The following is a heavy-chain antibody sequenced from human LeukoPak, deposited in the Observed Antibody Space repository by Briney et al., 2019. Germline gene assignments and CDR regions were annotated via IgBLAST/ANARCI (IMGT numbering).Heavy chain of an antibody. CDR2: VNPNSGGT. V-gene: IGHV1-2*04. CDR1: GYTFTGYY. J-gene: IGHJ4*02. Sequence: ASVKVSCTASGYTFTGYYMHWVRQAPGQGLEWMGWVNPNSGGTNYAQKFQGWVTMTRDTSISTAYMELSSLRSEDTAVYYCARDLRYYDSSGYLFCWGQGTLVTVSS. CDR3: ARDLRYYDSSGYLFC. D-gene: IGHD3-22*01.